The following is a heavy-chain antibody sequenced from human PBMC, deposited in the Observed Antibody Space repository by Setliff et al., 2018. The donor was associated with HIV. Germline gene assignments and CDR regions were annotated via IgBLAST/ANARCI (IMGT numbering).Heavy chain of an antibody. J-gene: IGHJ6*03. CDR2: ISGGST. CDR3: ARDATRGGDMDV. CDR1: GFTFRNYW. V-gene: IGHV3-74*01. D-gene: IGHD2-15*01. Sequence: PGGSLRLSCAASGFTFRNYWMHWVRQAPGEGLVWVSRISGGSTYHADSVKGRFTLSRDTSKNTLFLQMNSLRAEDTAAYYCARDATRGGDMDVWAKGTTVTVSS.